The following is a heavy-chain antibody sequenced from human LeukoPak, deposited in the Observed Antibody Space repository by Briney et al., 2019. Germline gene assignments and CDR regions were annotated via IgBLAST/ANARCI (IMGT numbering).Heavy chain of an antibody. J-gene: IGHJ4*02. CDR1: GYSISSGYY. Sequence: SETLSLTCAVSGYSISSGYYWGWIRQPPGKGLEWIGSIYHSGSTYYSPSLKSRVTISVDTSKNQFSLKLSSVTAADTAVYYCAGGRGPGYFDYWGQGTLVTVSS. CDR2: IYHSGST. V-gene: IGHV4-38-2*01. CDR3: AGGRGPGYFDY. D-gene: IGHD2-15*01.